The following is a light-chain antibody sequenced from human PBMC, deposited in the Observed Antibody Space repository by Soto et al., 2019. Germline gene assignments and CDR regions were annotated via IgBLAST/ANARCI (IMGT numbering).Light chain of an antibody. J-gene: IGKJ2*01. CDR2: DAS. CDR3: QQYKDYVYT. CDR1: QSVSSY. Sequence: EIVLTQSRATLSLSPGERATLSFRASQSVSSYLAWYQQKPGQAPRLLIYDASNRATGIPARFSGSGSGTEFTLTISSLQPDDFATYYCQQYKDYVYTFGQGTKVHI. V-gene: IGKV3-11*01.